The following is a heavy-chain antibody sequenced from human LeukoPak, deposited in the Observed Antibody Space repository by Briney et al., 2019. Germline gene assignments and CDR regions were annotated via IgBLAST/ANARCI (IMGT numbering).Heavy chain of an antibody. Sequence: GGSLRLSCAASGFTFSNAWMNWVRQAPGKGLEWVGRIKSKTEGGTTDYAAPVKGRFTISRDDSKNTLYLQMNSLKTEDTAVYYCWAQQLEREEYYYGMDVWGQGTTVTVSS. V-gene: IGHV3-15*07. J-gene: IGHJ6*02. D-gene: IGHD6-13*01. CDR2: IKSKTEGGTT. CDR3: WAQQLEREEYYYGMDV. CDR1: GFTFSNAW.